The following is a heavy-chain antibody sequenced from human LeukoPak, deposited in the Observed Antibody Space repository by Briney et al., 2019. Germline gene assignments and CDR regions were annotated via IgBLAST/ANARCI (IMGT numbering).Heavy chain of an antibody. V-gene: IGHV4-34*01. D-gene: IGHD2-2*01. Sequence: PSETLSLTCAVYGASFSDYYWWSWIGHPPGKGLEWIGEISHSGNAKYAPSLKSRVTISLDTSKNQFSLKVNSLTAADTAVYYCARVPAVDGNYYYYYGLDVWGQGTTVTVSS. J-gene: IGHJ6*02. CDR2: ISHSGNA. CDR1: GASFSDYY. CDR3: ARVPAVDGNYYYYYGLDV.